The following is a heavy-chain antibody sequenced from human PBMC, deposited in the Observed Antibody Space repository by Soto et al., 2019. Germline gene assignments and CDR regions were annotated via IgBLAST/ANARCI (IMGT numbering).Heavy chain of an antibody. CDR1: GLTFSSYS. J-gene: IGHJ3*02. CDR2: ISSSSSTI. Sequence: GGSLRLSCVASGLTFSSYSMNWVRQAPGKGLEWVSYISSSSSTIYYADSVKGRFTISRDNAKNSLYLQMNSLRDEDTAVYYCARTSGYSYGPKGGAFDIWGQGTMVTVSS. CDR3: ARTSGYSYGPKGGAFDI. D-gene: IGHD5-18*01. V-gene: IGHV3-48*02.